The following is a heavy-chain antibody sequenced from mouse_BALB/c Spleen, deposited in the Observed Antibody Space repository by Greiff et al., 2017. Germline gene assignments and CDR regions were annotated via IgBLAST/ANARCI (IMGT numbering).Heavy chain of an antibody. CDR3: TKYGNYEYFDG. Sequence: QVQLQQSGAELVKPGASVKLSCKASGYTFTSYYMYWVKQRPGQGLEWIGEINPSNGGTNFNEKFKSKATLTVDKSSSTAYMQLSSLTSEDSAVYYCTKYGNYEYFDGWGAGTTVTVSS. D-gene: IGHD2-10*02. CDR2: INPSNGGT. CDR1: GYTFTSYY. J-gene: IGHJ1*01. V-gene: IGHV1S81*02.